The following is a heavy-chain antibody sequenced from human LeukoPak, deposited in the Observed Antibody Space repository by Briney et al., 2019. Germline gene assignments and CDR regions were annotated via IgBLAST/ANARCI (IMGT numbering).Heavy chain of an antibody. CDR3: ARDRDYDFWSGYSKYNWFDP. CDR2: INAGNGNT. CDR1: GYTFTSYA. D-gene: IGHD3-3*01. V-gene: IGHV1-3*01. J-gene: IGHJ5*02. Sequence: ASVKVSCKASGYTFTSYAMHWVRQAPGQRLEWMGWINAGNGNTKYSQKFQGRVTITRDTSASTAYMELSRLRSDDTAVYYCARDRDYDFWSGYSKYNWFDPWGQGTLVTVSS.